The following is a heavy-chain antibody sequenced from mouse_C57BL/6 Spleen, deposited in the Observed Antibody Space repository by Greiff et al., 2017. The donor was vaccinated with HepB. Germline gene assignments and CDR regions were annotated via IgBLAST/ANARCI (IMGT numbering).Heavy chain of an antibody. CDR3: AREGTGTGNYAMDY. CDR2: IDPSDSYT. J-gene: IGHJ4*01. D-gene: IGHD4-1*01. CDR1: GYTFTSYW. Sequence: VQLQQPGAELVKPGASVKLSCKASGYTFTSYWMQWVKQRPGQGLEWIGEIDPSDSYTNYNQKFKGKATLTVDTSSSTAYMQLSSLTSEDSAVYYCAREGTGTGNYAMDYWGQGTSVTVSS. V-gene: IGHV1-50*01.